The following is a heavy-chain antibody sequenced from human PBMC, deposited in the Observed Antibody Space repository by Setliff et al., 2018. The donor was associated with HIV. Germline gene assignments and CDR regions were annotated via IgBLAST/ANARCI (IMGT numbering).Heavy chain of an antibody. J-gene: IGHJ4*02. Sequence: GGSLRLSCAASGFTFRHYSMNWVRQAPGKGLEWLSSITNRSDTLYIDSVKGRFIISRDNAKNSLYLQMNSLTSEDTAVYYCARDLNWAFDYWGQGILVTVSS. D-gene: IGHD1-1*01. V-gene: IGHV3-21*01. CDR3: ARDLNWAFDY. CDR1: GFTFRHYS. CDR2: ITNRSDT.